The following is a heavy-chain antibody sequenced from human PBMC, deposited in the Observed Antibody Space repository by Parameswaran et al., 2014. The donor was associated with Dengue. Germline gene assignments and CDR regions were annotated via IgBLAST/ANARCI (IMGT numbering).Heavy chain of an antibody. V-gene: IGHV4-39*01. CDR1: GGSISSSSYY. D-gene: IGHD6-19*01. CDR3: ARRVKKIVAVARQTLYYFDY. CDR2: IYYSGST. Sequence: LRLSCTVSGGSISSSSYYWGWIRQPPGKGLEWIGSIYYSGSTYYNPSLKSRVTISVDTSKNQFSLKLSSVTAADTAVYYCARRVKKIVAVARQTLYYFDYWDQGTPVTVSS. J-gene: IGHJ4*02.